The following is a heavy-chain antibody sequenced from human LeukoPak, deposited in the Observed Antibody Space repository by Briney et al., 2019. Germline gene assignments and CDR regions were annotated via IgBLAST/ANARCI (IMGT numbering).Heavy chain of an antibody. D-gene: IGHD5-18*01. CDR2: IYYSGST. V-gene: IGHV4-59*08. CDR3: ARAIGYSYGQI. CDR1: GGSMNSYY. Sequence: SETLSLTCTVSGGSMNSYYWSWIRQPPGKGLEWIGYIYYSGSTNYNPALNSRVTISVDTSKNQFSLKLSSVTAADTAVYYCARAIGYSYGQIWGQGTLVTVSS. J-gene: IGHJ4*02.